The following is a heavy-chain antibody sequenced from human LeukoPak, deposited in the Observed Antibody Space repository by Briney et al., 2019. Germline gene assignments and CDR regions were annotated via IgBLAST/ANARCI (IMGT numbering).Heavy chain of an antibody. Sequence: PGGSLRLSCAASGFTFSSYGMHWVRQAPGKGLEWVAVISYDGSNKYYADSVKGRFTISRDNSKNTLYLQMNSLRAEDTAVYYCAKSAGTVDFWSGYSPEYSHYWGQGTLVTVSS. V-gene: IGHV3-30*18. CDR1: GFTFSSYG. CDR3: AKSAGTVDFWSGYSPEYSHY. D-gene: IGHD3-3*01. J-gene: IGHJ4*02. CDR2: ISYDGSNK.